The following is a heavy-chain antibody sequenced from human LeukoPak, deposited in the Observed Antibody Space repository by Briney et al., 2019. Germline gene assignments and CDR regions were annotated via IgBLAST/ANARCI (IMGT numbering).Heavy chain of an antibody. Sequence: SETLSLTCTVSGGSISSGGYYWSWIRQHPGKGLEWIGYIYYSGSTYYNPSLKSRVTISVDTSKNQFSLKLSSVTAAGTAVYYCARFHSGGSGSYFWFDPWGQGTLVTVSS. CDR3: ARFHSGGSGSYFWFDP. D-gene: IGHD3-10*01. CDR1: GGSISSGGYY. CDR2: IYYSGST. V-gene: IGHV4-31*03. J-gene: IGHJ5*02.